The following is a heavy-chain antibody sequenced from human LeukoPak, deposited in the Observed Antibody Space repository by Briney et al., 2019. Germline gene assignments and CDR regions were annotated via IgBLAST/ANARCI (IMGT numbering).Heavy chain of an antibody. J-gene: IGHJ4*02. D-gene: IGHD6-13*01. CDR1: GGSISSYY. V-gene: IGHV4-4*07. Sequence: SETLSLTCTVSGGSISSYYWSWIRQPAGKGLEWIGRIYTSGSTNYNPSLKSRVTMSVDTSKNQFSLKLSSVTAADTAVYYCARVGVSSSWHEYGYWGQGTLVTVSS. CDR2: IYTSGST. CDR3: ARVGVSSSWHEYGY.